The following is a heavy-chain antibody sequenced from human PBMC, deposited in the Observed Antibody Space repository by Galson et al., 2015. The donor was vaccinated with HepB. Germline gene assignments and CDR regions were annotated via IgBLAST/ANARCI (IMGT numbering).Heavy chain of an antibody. CDR1: EFTSRSYA. D-gene: IGHD4-23*01. CDR2: ISYDGSNK. J-gene: IGHJ4*02. V-gene: IGHV3-30*18. Sequence: SLRPPCAASEFTSRSYAMHGVRRAPGKGLEWVAVISYDGSNKYYADPVKGRFTTSRDNSKSTLYLQMDNLRAEDTGFYYCAKAVNYGGNLTADYWGQGALVTVSS. CDR3: AKAVNYGGNLTADY.